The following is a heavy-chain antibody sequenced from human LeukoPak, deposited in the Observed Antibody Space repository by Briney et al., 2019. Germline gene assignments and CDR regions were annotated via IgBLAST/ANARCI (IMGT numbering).Heavy chain of an antibody. V-gene: IGHV4-30-2*01. CDR3: ATNYDFWSGSAYYYMDV. Sequence: SETLSLTCTVSGGSISSGGYYWSWTRQPPGNGLEWIGYIYHSGSIYYNPSLKSRVTISVDRSKNQFSLKLSSVTAADTAVYYCATNYDFWSGSAYYYMDVWGKGTTVTVSS. CDR2: IYHSGSI. D-gene: IGHD3-3*01. CDR1: GGSISSGGYY. J-gene: IGHJ6*03.